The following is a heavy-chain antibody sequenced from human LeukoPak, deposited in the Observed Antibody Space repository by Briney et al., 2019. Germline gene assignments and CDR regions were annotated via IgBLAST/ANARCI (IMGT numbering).Heavy chain of an antibody. Sequence: GGSLRLSCAASGFTFSSYEMNWVRQAPGKGLEWVSYISNSGSTIYYADSVKGRFTISRDNAKNSLYLQMNSLRAEDTAVYYCALGAYYYYYGMDVWGQGTTVTVSS. V-gene: IGHV3-48*03. CDR2: ISNSGSTI. J-gene: IGHJ6*02. D-gene: IGHD4/OR15-4a*01. CDR3: ALGAYYYYYGMDV. CDR1: GFTFSSYE.